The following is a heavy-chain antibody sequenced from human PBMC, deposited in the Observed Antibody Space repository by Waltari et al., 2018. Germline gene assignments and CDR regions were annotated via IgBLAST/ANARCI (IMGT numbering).Heavy chain of an antibody. V-gene: IGHV4-4*07. J-gene: IGHJ4*02. CDR1: GVSISSFY. D-gene: IGHD2-2*01. Sequence: QVQLQESGPGLLKPSETLSLTCTVSGVSISSFYWGWVRQPAGKGLEWVGRIYSSGSRSSNPSLKSRVTMSDDTSKNQCSLKLTSVTAADTAVYYCARVSATSWSSAYYFDFWGQGILVTVSS. CDR2: IYSSGSR. CDR3: ARVSATSWSSAYYFDF.